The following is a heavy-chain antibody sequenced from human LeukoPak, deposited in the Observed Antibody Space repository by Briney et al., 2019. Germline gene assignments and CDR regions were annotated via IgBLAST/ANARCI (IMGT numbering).Heavy chain of an antibody. CDR1: GFTFSSYG. V-gene: IGHV3-33*01. D-gene: IGHD3-22*01. CDR2: IWYDGSNK. Sequence: GGSLRLSCAASGFTFSSYGMHWVRQAPGKGLEWVAVIWYDGSNKYYADSVKGRFTISRDNSKNTLYLQMNSLRAEDTAVYYCARDYAPLQYYYDSSGYWGQGTLVTVSS. CDR3: ARDYAPLQYYYDSSGY. J-gene: IGHJ4*02.